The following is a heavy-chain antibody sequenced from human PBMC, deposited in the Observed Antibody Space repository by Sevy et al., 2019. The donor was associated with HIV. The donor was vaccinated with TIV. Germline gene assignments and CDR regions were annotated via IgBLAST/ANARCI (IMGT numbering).Heavy chain of an antibody. CDR3: AREHTGSFPDF. J-gene: IGHJ4*02. Sequence: GESLKISCAASGFTFRDYPMNWIRQAPGKGLEWLSYISRASDSIYYADSVMGRFTVSRDNAKNSLYLQMDRLSDEDTAIYYCAREHTGSFPDFWGQRTLVTVSS. D-gene: IGHD1-26*01. V-gene: IGHV3-48*02. CDR2: ISRASDSI. CDR1: GFTFRDYP.